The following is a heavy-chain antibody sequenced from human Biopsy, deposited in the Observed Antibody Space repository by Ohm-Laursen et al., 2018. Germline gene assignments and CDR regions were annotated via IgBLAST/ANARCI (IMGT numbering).Heavy chain of an antibody. J-gene: IGHJ4*02. CDR2: ISYTGYT. D-gene: IGHD4-23*01. CDR1: GGSFTGHY. Sequence: SETLFLTCSVSGGSFTGHYWSWIRQPPGKGLEWIGHISYTGYTSYNASLKSRVTISVDTSRNHFSLRLSSLTAADTAVYYCARGSNDFGGLYFPRWGQGTLPTVSS. CDR3: ARGSNDFGGLYFPR. V-gene: IGHV4-59*11.